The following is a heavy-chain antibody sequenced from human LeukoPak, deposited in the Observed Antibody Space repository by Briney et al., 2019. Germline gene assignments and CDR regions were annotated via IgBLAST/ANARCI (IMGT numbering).Heavy chain of an antibody. Sequence: PSETLSLTCTVSGGSISNSSYYWSWIRQPPGKGLEWIGEINHSGSTNYNPSLKSRVTISVDTSKNQFSLKLSSVTAADTAVYYCARGKGLVLLTYYFDYWGQGTLVTVSS. D-gene: IGHD6-19*01. CDR3: ARGKGLVLLTYYFDY. J-gene: IGHJ4*02. V-gene: IGHV4-39*07. CDR2: INHSGST. CDR1: GGSISNSSYY.